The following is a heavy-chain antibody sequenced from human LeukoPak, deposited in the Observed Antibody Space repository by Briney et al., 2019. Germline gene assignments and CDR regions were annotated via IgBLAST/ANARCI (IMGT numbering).Heavy chain of an antibody. J-gene: IGHJ4*02. V-gene: IGHV4-39*07. CDR2: IYYSGST. CDR3: ASFTYYDRLDY. Sequence: PSETLSLTCTVSGGSISSSSYYWGWIRQPPGKGLEWIGSIYYSGSTYYNPSLKSRVTISVDTSKNQFSLKLSSVTAADTAVYYCASFTYYDRLDYWGQGTLVTVSS. D-gene: IGHD3-10*02. CDR1: GGSISSSSYY.